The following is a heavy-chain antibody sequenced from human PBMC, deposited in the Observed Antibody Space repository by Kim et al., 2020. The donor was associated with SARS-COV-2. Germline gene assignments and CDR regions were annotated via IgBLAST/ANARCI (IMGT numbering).Heavy chain of an antibody. V-gene: IGHV1-2*02. Sequence: YAQKFQGRVTMTRDPSISTAYMELSRLRSDDTAVYYCARGLVFNRGWFDPWGQGTLVTVSS. CDR3: ARGLVFNRGWFDP. D-gene: IGHD6-19*01. J-gene: IGHJ5*02.